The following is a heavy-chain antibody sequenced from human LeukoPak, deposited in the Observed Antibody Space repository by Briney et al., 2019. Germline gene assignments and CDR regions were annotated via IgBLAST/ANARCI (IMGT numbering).Heavy chain of an antibody. V-gene: IGHV1-2*02. CDR2: INPNSGGT. D-gene: IGHD6-19*01. Sequence: GASVKVSCKASGYNFTGYYMHWVRQAPGQGLEWMGWINPNSGGTNYAQKFQGRVTMTRDTSISTAYMELSRLRSDDTAVYYCARDWSAVAGTAWFDPWGQGTLVTVSS. J-gene: IGHJ5*02. CDR1: GYNFTGYY. CDR3: ARDWSAVAGTAWFDP.